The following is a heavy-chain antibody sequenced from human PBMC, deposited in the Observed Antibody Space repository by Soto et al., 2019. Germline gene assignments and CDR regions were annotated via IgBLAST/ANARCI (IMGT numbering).Heavy chain of an antibody. CDR3: ARVGVHCSSTSCYEGYYYYYYMDV. Sequence: ASVKVSCKASGYTFTSYDINWVRQATGQGLEWMGWMNPNSGNTGYAQKFQGRVTMTRNTSISTAYMELSSLRSEDTAVYYCARVGVHCSSTSCYEGYYYYYYMDVWGKGTTVTVSS. J-gene: IGHJ6*03. CDR2: MNPNSGNT. CDR1: GYTFTSYD. V-gene: IGHV1-8*01. D-gene: IGHD2-2*01.